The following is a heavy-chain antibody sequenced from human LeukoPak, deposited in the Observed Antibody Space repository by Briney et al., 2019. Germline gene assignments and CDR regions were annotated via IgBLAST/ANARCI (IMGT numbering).Heavy chain of an antibody. CDR1: GFSFSTFW. V-gene: IGHV3-7*04. CDR3: AGGVSY. Sequence: GGSLRLSCIASGFSFSTFWMNWVRQAPGKGLEWVANIKHDGSVKYYVDSVKGRFTISRDNAMQSLYLQMNSLRAEDTAVYYCAGGVSYWGRGTLVTVSS. CDR2: IKHDGSVK. J-gene: IGHJ4*02.